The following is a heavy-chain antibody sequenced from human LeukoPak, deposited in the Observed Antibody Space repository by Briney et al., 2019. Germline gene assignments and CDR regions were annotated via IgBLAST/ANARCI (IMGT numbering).Heavy chain of an antibody. CDR3: AREVTTEPYYYYYGMDV. CDR2: NSAYNGNT. D-gene: IGHD4-17*01. V-gene: IGHV1-18*01. CDR1: GYTFTSYG. Sequence: ASVKVSCKASGYTFTSYGISWVRQAPGQGLEWMGWNSAYNGNTNYAQKLQGRVTMTTDTSTSTAYMELRSLRSDDTAVYYCAREVTTEPYYYYYGMDVWGQGTTVTVSS. J-gene: IGHJ6*02.